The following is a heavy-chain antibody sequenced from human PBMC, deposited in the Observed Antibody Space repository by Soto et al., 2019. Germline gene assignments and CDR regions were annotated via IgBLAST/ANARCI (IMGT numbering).Heavy chain of an antibody. J-gene: IGHJ5*02. CDR2: ISSSSSYI. V-gene: IGHV3-21*01. D-gene: IGHD1-1*01. CDR3: ARDGGTGTNWFDP. CDR1: GFTFSSYS. Sequence: LRLSCAASGFTFSSYSMNWVRQAPGKGLEWVSSISSSSSYIYYADSVKGRFTISRDNAKNSLYLQMNSLRAEDTAVYYCARDGGTGTNWFDPWGQGTLVTVSS.